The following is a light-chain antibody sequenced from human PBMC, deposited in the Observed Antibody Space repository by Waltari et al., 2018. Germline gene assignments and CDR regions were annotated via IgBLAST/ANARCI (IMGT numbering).Light chain of an antibody. Sequence: QTVVTQEPSFSVSPGGTVTLTCGLSSGSVSTSYFPSWYQQTPGQAPRTLIYSTNTRSSVVPDRFSGSILGNKAALTITGAQAEDESDYYCVLYMGSGISVFGGGTKLTVL. J-gene: IGLJ3*02. CDR3: VLYMGSGISV. CDR1: SGSVSTSYF. V-gene: IGLV8-61*01. CDR2: STN.